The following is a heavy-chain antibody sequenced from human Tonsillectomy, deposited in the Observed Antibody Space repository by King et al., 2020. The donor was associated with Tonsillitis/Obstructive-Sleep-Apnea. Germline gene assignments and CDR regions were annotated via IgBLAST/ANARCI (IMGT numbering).Heavy chain of an antibody. D-gene: IGHD1-1*01. Sequence: FTLKESGPTLVKPTETLTLTCTFSGFSLTTSVVGVGWIRQPPGKALEWLALIYWDEDKPYSPSLKSRLTITKDTSKNQVVLTMTNVDPEEPAAYYCAHIVYDNSTSGYFSDWGEGTLVTVSP. J-gene: IGHJ4*01. CDR2: IYWDEDK. V-gene: IGHV2-5*02. CDR3: AHIVYDNSTSGYFSD. CDR1: GFSLTTSVVG.